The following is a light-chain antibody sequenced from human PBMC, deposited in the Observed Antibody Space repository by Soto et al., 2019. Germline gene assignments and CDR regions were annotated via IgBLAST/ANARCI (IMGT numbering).Light chain of an antibody. J-gene: IGLJ2*01. V-gene: IGLV2-14*01. CDR1: SSDVGGYNY. CDR2: EVN. Sequence: QSALTQPASVSGSPGQSITIFCTGTSSDVGGYNYVSWYQQYPGKAPKLMIYEVNNRPSGVSNRFSGSKSGNTASLTISGLQADDEADYYCSSXTTDNTRVFGGGTKVTVL. CDR3: SSXTTDNTRV.